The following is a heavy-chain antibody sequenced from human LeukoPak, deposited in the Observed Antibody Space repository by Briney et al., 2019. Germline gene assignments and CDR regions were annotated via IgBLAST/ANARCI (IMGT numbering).Heavy chain of an antibody. V-gene: IGHV4-59*01. CDR2: IYYSGGT. D-gene: IGHD3-10*01. J-gene: IGHJ4*02. Sequence: SETLSLTCTVSGGSITAYYWNWIRQPPGKGLEWIGRIYYSGGTDFNPSLRSRVTMSVDTSKNQFSLKLSSVTAADTAVYYCARSFPPDYYGSGSYPLEYWGQGTLVTVSS. CDR3: ARSFPPDYYGSGSYPLEY. CDR1: GGSITAYY.